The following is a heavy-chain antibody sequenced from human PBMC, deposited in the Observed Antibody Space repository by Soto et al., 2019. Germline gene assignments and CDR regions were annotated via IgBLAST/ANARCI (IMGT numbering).Heavy chain of an antibody. J-gene: IGHJ5*01. Sequence: SETRPHTVAVSDWSNIRSNWSSYVRHPPGKGREWIGEIYHIGSSNYKPSRKSGVTISVEKSKNQFSLKLGSVTAADTAVYYGARCIAVAGDRSSSDSWGPRNLVPVFS. CDR1: DWSNIRSNW. V-gene: IGHV4-4*02. CDR2: IYHIGSS. CDR3: ARCIAVAGDRSSSDS. D-gene: IGHD6-19*01.